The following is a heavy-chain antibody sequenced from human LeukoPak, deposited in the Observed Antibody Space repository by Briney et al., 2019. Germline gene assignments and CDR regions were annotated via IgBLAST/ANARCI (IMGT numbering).Heavy chain of an antibody. CDR3: ANSGNGYTPLDFVY. J-gene: IGHJ4*02. CDR1: GFTVSTNY. CDR2: IYGGGDT. D-gene: IGHD3-22*01. Sequence: GGSLRLSCAASGFTVSTNYMSWDRQAPGKGLEWVSIIYGGGDTFYTDSVKGRFTVSRDSSKNTLLLQMDSLRPEDTAVYYCANSGNGYTPLDFVYWGQGTLVTVSS. V-gene: IGHV3-66*01.